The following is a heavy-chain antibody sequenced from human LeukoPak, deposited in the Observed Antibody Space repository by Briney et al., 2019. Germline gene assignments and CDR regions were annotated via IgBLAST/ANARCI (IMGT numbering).Heavy chain of an antibody. Sequence: ASVKVSCKAAGYTFTGYSMFWVRQAPGQGLEWMGRINPNSGGTNYAQKFQGRVTMTRDTSINTAYMELSRLRSDDTAVYYCARGYCSGGSCYSVENWFDPWGQGTLVTLSS. CDR2: INPNSGGT. V-gene: IGHV1-2*06. D-gene: IGHD2-15*01. J-gene: IGHJ5*02. CDR1: GYTFTGYS. CDR3: ARGYCSGGSCYSVENWFDP.